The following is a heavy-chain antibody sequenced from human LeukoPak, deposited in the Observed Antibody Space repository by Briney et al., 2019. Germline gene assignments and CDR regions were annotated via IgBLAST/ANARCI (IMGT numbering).Heavy chain of an antibody. CDR3: ARGSSMVRGVSNWFDP. CDR2: IYYSGST. CDR1: GGSISSGGYY. D-gene: IGHD3-10*01. V-gene: IGHV4-31*03. J-gene: IGHJ5*02. Sequence: SETLSLTCTVSGGSISSGGYYWCWIRQHPGKGLEWIGYIYYSGSTYYNPSLKSRVTISVDTSKNQFSLKLSSVTAADTAVYYCARGSSMVRGVSNWFDPWGQGTLVTVPS.